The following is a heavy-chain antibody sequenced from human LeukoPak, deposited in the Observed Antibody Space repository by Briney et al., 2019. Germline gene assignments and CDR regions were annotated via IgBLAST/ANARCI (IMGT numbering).Heavy chain of an antibody. CDR2: IYYSGTT. CDR1: GDSISSYY. V-gene: IGHV4-59*01. J-gene: IGHJ4*02. CDR3: ARHSSLAHFDH. Sequence: SETLSLTCAVSGDSISSYYCSWIRQPPGKGLEWIGYIYYSGTTNYNPSLKSRVTIAVDTSKNQFSLKLSSVTAADTAVYYCARHSSLAHFDHWGQGSLVTVSS.